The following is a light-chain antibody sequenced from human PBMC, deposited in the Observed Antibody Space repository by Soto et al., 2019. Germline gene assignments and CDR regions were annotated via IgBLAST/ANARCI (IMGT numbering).Light chain of an antibody. CDR1: SSDVGGYNY. CDR3: TSYAGGNNA. Sequence: QSALTQPRSASGSPGQSVTISCTGTSSDVGGYNYVSWYQQYPGKVPKLMVYEVNNRPSGVPDRFSGSKSGNTASLTVSGLQAEDEADYYCTSYAGGNNAFGTGTKLTVL. CDR2: EVN. V-gene: IGLV2-8*01. J-gene: IGLJ1*01.